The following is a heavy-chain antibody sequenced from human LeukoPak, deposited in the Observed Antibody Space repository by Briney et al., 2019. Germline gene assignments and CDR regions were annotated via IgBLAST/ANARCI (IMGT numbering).Heavy chain of an antibody. V-gene: IGHV3-74*01. CDR3: ARDLAPEYGSGSYFNGYDF. CDR2: INSDGTST. Sequence: PGGSLRLSCAASGLLFSNQWIHWVRQAPGKGLVWVSRINSDGTSTSYADAVMGRFTTSRDNSKNTVYLQMNSLSVDDAAVYFCARDLAPEYGSGSYFNGYDFWGQGTLVTVSS. CDR1: GLLFSNQW. D-gene: IGHD3-10*01. J-gene: IGHJ4*02.